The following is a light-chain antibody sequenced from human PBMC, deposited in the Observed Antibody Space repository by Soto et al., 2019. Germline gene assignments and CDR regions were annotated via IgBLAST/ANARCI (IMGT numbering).Light chain of an antibody. Sequence: SYELTQPPSVSVSPGQTARITCSGDTLPRKYAYWYQQKSGQAPVLVIYEDSKRPSGIPERFSGSSSGTMATLTISGAHVEDETAYCCFSTASSGIPGGVFGTGTKLTVL. CDR2: EDS. CDR1: TLPRKY. CDR3: FSTASSGIPGGV. V-gene: IGLV3-10*01. J-gene: IGLJ1*01.